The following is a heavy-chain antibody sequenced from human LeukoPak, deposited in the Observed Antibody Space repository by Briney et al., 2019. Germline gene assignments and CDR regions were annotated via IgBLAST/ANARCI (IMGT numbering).Heavy chain of an antibody. V-gene: IGHV4-59*08. D-gene: IGHD2-15*01. Sequence: SETLSLTCAVYGGSFSGYYWSWIRQPPGKGLEWIGYIYYSGSTNYNPSLKSRVTISVDTSKNQFSLKLSSVTAADTAVYYCARQEGCSGGSCYSPNYGMDVWGQGTTVTVSS. CDR3: ARQEGCSGGSCYSPNYGMDV. CDR2: IYYSGST. CDR1: GGSFSGYY. J-gene: IGHJ6*02.